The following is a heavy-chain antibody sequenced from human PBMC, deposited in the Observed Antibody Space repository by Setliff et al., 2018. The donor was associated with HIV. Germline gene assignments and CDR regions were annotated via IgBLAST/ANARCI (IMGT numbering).Heavy chain of an antibody. CDR3: VKWNYPNS. CDR2: IYTSGSI. D-gene: IGHD1-7*01. J-gene: IGHJ4*02. CDR1: GGSISSYY. Sequence: PSETLSLTCTVSGGSISSYYWSWIRQPPGKGLEWIGYIYTSGSISYNPSLKSRVTISVDSAKNTLYLQMNSLRVEDTAVYYCVKWNYPNSWGQGTLVTVSS. V-gene: IGHV4-4*09.